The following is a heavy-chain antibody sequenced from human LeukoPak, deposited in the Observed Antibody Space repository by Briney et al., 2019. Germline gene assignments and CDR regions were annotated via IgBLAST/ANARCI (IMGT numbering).Heavy chain of an antibody. CDR3: ARGGNTSDLYYGMDV. Sequence: SVKVSCKASGGTFSSYALSWVRQAPGQGLEWMGRIIPIFGTANYAQKFQGRVTVTADESTSTAYMELSSLRSEDTAIYYCARGGNTSDLYYGMDVWGQGTTVTVSS. CDR2: IIPIFGTA. V-gene: IGHV1-69*13. CDR1: GGTFSSYA. D-gene: IGHD6-25*01. J-gene: IGHJ6*02.